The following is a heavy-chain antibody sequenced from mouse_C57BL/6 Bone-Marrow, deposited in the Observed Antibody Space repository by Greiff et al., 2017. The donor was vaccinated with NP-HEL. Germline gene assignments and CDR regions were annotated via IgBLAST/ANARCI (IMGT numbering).Heavy chain of an antibody. V-gene: IGHV1-55*01. Sequence: QVQLQQSGAELVKPGASVKMSCKASGYTFTSYWITWVKQRPGQGLEWIGDIYPGSGSTNYNEKFKSKATLTVDTSSSTAYMQLSSLTSEDSAVYYCARMGDYGYDVAWFAYWGQGTLVTVSA. CDR3: ARMGDYGYDVAWFAY. J-gene: IGHJ3*01. D-gene: IGHD2-2*01. CDR1: GYTFTSYW. CDR2: IYPGSGST.